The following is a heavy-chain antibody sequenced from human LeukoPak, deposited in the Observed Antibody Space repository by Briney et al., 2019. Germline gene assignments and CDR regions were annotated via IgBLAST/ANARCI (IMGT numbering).Heavy chain of an antibody. V-gene: IGHV3-23*01. J-gene: IGHJ3*02. CDR2: ISGSGGST. CDR3: AKDYRLAYCGGDCFGAEI. Sequence: GGSLRLSCAASGFTFSSYAMRWVRQAPGKGLEWVSAISGSGGSTYYADSVKGRFTISRDNSKNTLYLQMNSLRADDMAVYYCAKDYRLAYCGGDCFGAEIWGQGTMVTVSS. D-gene: IGHD2-21*02. CDR1: GFTFSSYA.